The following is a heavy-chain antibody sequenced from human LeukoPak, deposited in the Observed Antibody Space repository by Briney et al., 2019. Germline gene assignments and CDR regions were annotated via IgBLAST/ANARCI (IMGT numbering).Heavy chain of an antibody. CDR1: GYTFTGYY. Sequence: ASVKVSCKASGYTFTGYYMHWVRQAPGQGLEWMGWINPNSGATNYAQKFQGRVTMTRDTSISTASMELSSLKPDDTAVYYCARGLGEDDAFDIWGQGTMVTVSS. CDR2: INPNSGAT. CDR3: ARGLGEDDAFDI. D-gene: IGHD3-16*01. J-gene: IGHJ3*02. V-gene: IGHV1-2*02.